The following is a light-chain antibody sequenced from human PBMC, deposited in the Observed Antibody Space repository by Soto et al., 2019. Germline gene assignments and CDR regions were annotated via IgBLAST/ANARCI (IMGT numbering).Light chain of an antibody. V-gene: IGLV2-14*01. CDR3: SSYTSSSTRLYV. J-gene: IGLJ1*01. Sequence: QSALTQPASVSGSPGQSITISCTGTSSDVGGYNYVSWYQQHPGKAPTLMIYDVSNRPSGVSNRFSGSKSGNTASLTISGLQAEDEADYYCSSYTSSSTRLYVFGTGTKVTAL. CDR2: DVS. CDR1: SSDVGGYNY.